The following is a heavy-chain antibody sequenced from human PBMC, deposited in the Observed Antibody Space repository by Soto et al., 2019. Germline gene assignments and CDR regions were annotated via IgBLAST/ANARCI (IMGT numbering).Heavy chain of an antibody. CDR1: GFTFSSFA. Sequence: GGSLRLSCAASGFTFSSFAMSWVRQAPGKGLVWVSHINSDGSGTTYADSVKGRFTISRDNAKNTVYLQMNSLRAEDTAVYYCAKDTAYAMDVWGQGTTVTVSS. CDR2: INSDGSGT. J-gene: IGHJ6*02. CDR3: AKDTAYAMDV. D-gene: IGHD2-15*01. V-gene: IGHV3-74*01.